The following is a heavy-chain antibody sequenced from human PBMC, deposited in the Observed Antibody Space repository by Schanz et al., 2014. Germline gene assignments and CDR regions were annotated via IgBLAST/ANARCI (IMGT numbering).Heavy chain of an antibody. CDR3: AKSLESGPGGRCSRGYFDY. V-gene: IGHV3-74*01. CDR1: GFTFSSYW. CDR2: SKSDGSST. D-gene: IGHD2-15*01. Sequence: EVQLVESGGGLVQPGGSLRLSCAASGFTFSSYWMHWVRQVPGKGLVWVSRSKSDGSSTSYADSVKGRFTISRDNFKGALYLQMRSLRAEDAAVYYCAKSLESGPGGRCSRGYFDYWGQGTRVTVSS. J-gene: IGHJ4*02.